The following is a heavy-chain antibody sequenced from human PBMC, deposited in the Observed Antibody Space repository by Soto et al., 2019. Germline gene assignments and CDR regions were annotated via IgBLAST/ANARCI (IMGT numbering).Heavy chain of an antibody. V-gene: IGHV3-33*06. CDR3: ANLWGDGYNLGLDYNGMDV. D-gene: IGHD5-12*01. CDR2: IWYDGSLQ. CDR1: GFSFENYG. Sequence: QVQMVESGGGVVQPGRSLRLSCAASGFSFENYGRHWVRQAPGRGLEWVAIIWYDGSLQYYAAAVKGRFTISRDNSKNTLYLEMNSLRAEDTAVYYCANLWGDGYNLGLDYNGMDVWGQGTTVIVSS. J-gene: IGHJ6*02.